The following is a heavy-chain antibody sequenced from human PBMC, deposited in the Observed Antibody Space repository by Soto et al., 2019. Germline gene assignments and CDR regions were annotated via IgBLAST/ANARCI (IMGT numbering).Heavy chain of an antibody. CDR3: TRDSVGAAAGIYYYGMDV. Sequence: PGGSLRLSCIASGFTFGDYAMSWFRQAPGKGLEWVGFIRSKAYGGTTEYAASVKGRFTISRDDSKSIAYLQMNSLKTEDTAVYYCTRDSVGAAAGIYYYGMDVWGQGTTVTVSS. CDR2: IRSKAYGGTT. D-gene: IGHD6-13*01. CDR1: GFTFGDYA. V-gene: IGHV3-49*03. J-gene: IGHJ6*02.